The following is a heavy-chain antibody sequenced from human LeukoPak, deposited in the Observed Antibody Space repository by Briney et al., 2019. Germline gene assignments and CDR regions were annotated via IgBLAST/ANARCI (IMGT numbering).Heavy chain of an antibody. CDR3: AKDLPPAAIPSRPAFDI. D-gene: IGHD2-2*01. J-gene: IGHJ3*02. CDR1: GFTFSSYG. V-gene: IGHV3-30*02. Sequence: QPGGSLRLSCAASGFTFSSYGMHWVRQAPGKGLEWVAFIRYDGSNKYYADSVKGRFTISRDNSKNTLYLQMNSLRAEDTAVYYCAKDLPPAAIPSRPAFDIWGQGTIVTVSS. CDR2: IRYDGSNK.